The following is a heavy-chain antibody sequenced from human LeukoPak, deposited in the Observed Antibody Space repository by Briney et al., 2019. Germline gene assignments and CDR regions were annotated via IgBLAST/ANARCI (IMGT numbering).Heavy chain of an antibody. D-gene: IGHD3-10*01. CDR1: GFTFSHFA. J-gene: IGHJ4*02. Sequence: LTGGSLILSCGVSGFTFSHFAMSWVRQAPGKGLQWVSTISGSGNKTYDADFVKGRFTISRDNSKNTLYLQMTGLRAEDTAVYYCAKLKRVGIAPFDDWGQGILVTVSS. CDR3: AKLKRVGIAPFDD. V-gene: IGHV3-23*01. CDR2: ISGSGNKT.